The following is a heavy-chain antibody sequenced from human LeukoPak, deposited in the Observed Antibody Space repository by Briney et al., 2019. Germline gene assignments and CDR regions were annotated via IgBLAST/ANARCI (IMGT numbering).Heavy chain of an antibody. V-gene: IGHV3-7*01. CDR2: IKQDGNEK. CDR3: ARNYYYDGDAFDI. CDR1: GFTFSSYW. J-gene: IGHJ3*02. Sequence: GGSLRLSCAASGFTFSSYWMSWVRQAPGEGLEWVANIKQDGNEKYCADSVKGRFTISRDNAKNSLYLQMNSLRAEDTAVYYCARNYYYDGDAFDIWGQGTMVTVSS. D-gene: IGHD3-22*01.